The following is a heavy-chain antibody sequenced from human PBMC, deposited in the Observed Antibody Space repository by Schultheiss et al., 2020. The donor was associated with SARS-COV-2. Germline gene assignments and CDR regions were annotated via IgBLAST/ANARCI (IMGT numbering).Heavy chain of an antibody. J-gene: IGHJ4*02. CDR1: GFTFNTYA. Sequence: GGSLRLSCAASGFTFNTYAMTWVRQAPGKGLEWVSSIGGSGTKTYYADSVRGRFAISRDNSKNTLYLQMNSLRAEDTAVYYCAKKVGAVADYWGQGILVTVSS. CDR2: IGGSGTKT. D-gene: IGHD6-19*01. V-gene: IGHV3-23*01. CDR3: AKKVGAVADY.